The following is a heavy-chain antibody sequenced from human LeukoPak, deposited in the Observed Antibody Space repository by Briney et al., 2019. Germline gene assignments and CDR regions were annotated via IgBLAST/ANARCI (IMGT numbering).Heavy chain of an antibody. CDR2: FDAEERET. CDR3: ATPKVYYYGSGVEYYFDY. V-gene: IGHV1-24*01. Sequence: ASVKVSCKVSGYTLTELSMHWVRQAPGKGLEWMGGFDAEERETIYAQKFQGRVTMTEDTSTDTAYMELNSLRSEDTAVYYCATPKVYYYGSGVEYYFDYRGQGTLVTVSS. CDR1: GYTLTELS. J-gene: IGHJ4*02. D-gene: IGHD3-10*01.